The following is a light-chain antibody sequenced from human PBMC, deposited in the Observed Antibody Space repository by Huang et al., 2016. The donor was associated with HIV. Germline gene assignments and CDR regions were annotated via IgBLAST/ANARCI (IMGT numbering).Light chain of an antibody. CDR3: QQYCTAPVT. CDR1: QSLPQNY. V-gene: IGKV3-20*01. CDR2: EIS. Sequence: EIVLPQSPGTLSLSPVERATLSCGASQSLPQNYLAWYQQRPGQTPRLLIYEISNRPTGIPDRFSASGSGTDFTLNISRLEAEDFAVYYCQQYCTAPVTFGQGTRLDIK. J-gene: IGKJ5*01.